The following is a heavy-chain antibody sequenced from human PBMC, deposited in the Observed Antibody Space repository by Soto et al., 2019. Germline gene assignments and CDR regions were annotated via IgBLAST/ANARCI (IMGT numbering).Heavy chain of an antibody. J-gene: IGHJ3*02. D-gene: IGHD4-17*01. CDR3: AKDHLAATVVTPWDAFDI. Sequence: GASVKVSCKASGFTFTSSAVQWVRQARGQRLEWIGWIVVGSGNTNYAQKFQERVTITRDMSTSTAYMELSSLRSEDTAVYYCAKDHLAATVVTPWDAFDIWGQGTMVTVSS. V-gene: IGHV1-58*01. CDR1: GFTFTSSA. CDR2: IVVGSGNT.